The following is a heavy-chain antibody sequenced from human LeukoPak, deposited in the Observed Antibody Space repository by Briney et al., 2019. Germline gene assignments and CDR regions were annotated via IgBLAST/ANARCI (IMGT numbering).Heavy chain of an antibody. CDR3: ARTPYSSSWYVEYYYYGMDV. V-gene: IGHV1-8*01. D-gene: IGHD6-13*01. CDR1: GYTFTSYD. Sequence: ASVKVSCKASGYTFTSYDINWVRQATGQGLEWMGWMNPNSGNTGHAQKFQGRVTMTRNTSISTAYMELSSLRSEDTAVYYCARTPYSSSWYVEYYYYGMDVWGQGTTVTVSS. J-gene: IGHJ6*02. CDR2: MNPNSGNT.